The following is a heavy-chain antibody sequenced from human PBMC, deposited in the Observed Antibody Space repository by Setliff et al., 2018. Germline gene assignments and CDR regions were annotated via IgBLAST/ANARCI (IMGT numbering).Heavy chain of an antibody. CDR3: ARGQRYCSGGSCYYYMDV. CDR2: IYTSGST. V-gene: IGHV4-4*07. D-gene: IGHD2-15*01. Sequence: SETLSLTCTVSGGSISSYYWSWIRQPAGKGLEWIGRIYTSGSTNYNPSLKSRVTMSVDTSKNQFSLKLSSVTAADTAVYYCARGQRYCSGGSCYYYMDVCGKGTTVTV. J-gene: IGHJ6*03. CDR1: GGSISSYY.